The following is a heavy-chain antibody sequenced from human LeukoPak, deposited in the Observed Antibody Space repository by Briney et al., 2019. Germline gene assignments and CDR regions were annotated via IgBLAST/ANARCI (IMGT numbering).Heavy chain of an antibody. D-gene: IGHD4-17*01. Sequence: PGGSLRLPCAASGFTFSSYSMNWVRQAPGKGLEWVSSISSSSSYIYYADSVKGRFTISRDNAKNSLYLQMNSLRAEDTAVYYCARDFYGDYACDYWGQGTLVTVSS. V-gene: IGHV3-21*01. CDR3: ARDFYGDYACDY. CDR1: GFTFSSYS. J-gene: IGHJ4*02. CDR2: ISSSSSYI.